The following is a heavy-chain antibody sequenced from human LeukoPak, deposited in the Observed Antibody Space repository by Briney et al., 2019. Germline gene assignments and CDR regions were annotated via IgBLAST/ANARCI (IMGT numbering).Heavy chain of an antibody. CDR3: PAMVRPMDV. CDR1: GLTFSSYA. CDR2: ISGSGGST. J-gene: IGHJ6*02. V-gene: IGHV3-23*01. Sequence: PGGSLRLSCAASGLTFSSYAMSWVRQAPGKGLEWVSAISGSGGSTYYAESVKGRFTISRDNAKNTVYLQMNSLRAEDTAVYYCPAMVRPMDVWGQGTTVIVSS. D-gene: IGHD3-10*01.